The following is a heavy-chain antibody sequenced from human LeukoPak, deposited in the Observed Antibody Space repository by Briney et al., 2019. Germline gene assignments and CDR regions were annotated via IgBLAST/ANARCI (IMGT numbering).Heavy chain of an antibody. CDR3: ARDTELAVSGTFALHPKFDY. Sequence: ASVKVSCKASGYTFTSYDINWVRQATGQGLEWMGWMNPNSGNTGYAQKFQGRVTMTRNTSISTAYMELSRLRSDDTAVYYCARDTELAVSGTFALHPKFDYWGQGTLVTVSS. J-gene: IGHJ4*02. CDR1: GYTFTSYD. CDR2: MNPNSGNT. V-gene: IGHV1-8*01. D-gene: IGHD6-19*01.